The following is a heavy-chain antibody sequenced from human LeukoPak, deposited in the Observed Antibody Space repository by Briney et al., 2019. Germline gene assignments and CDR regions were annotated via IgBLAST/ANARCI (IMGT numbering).Heavy chain of an antibody. J-gene: IGHJ4*02. CDR3: ARGANSRGYFDY. V-gene: IGHV4-4*07. CDR1: GGSISSYY. D-gene: IGHD4-23*01. CDR2: IYTSGST. Sequence: SETLSLTCTVSGGSISSYYWSWIRQPAGKGLEWIGRIYTSGSTNYNPSLTSRVTMSVDTSKNQFSLKLSSVTAADTAVYYCARGANSRGYFDYWGQGTLVTVSS.